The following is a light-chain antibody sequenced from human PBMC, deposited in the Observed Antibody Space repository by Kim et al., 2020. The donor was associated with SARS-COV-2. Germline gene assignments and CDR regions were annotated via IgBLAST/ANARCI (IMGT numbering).Light chain of an antibody. J-gene: IGLJ1*01. V-gene: IGLV2-14*03. Sequence: QSALTQPASVSGSPGQSIAISCTGTSSDICASNYVSWYQQRPGKAPSLIIYDVTLRPSGVSHRFSGSKSGNTASLAISGLQAEDEADYYCISFTSSTSHVFGTGTKVTV. CDR2: DVT. CDR3: ISFTSSTSHV. CDR1: SSDICASNY.